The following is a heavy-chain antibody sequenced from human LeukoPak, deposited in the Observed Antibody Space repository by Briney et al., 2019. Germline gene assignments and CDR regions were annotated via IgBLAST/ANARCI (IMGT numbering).Heavy chain of an antibody. CDR1: GGSIRSYY. CDR3: ARQPTVVTHDY. V-gene: IGHV4-59*01. J-gene: IGHJ4*02. Sequence: SETLSLTCTVSGGSIRSYYWGWIRQPPGKGLEWIGYIYYSGSTNYNPSLKSRVTISVDTSKNQFSLKLSSVTAADTAVYFCARQPTVVTHDYWGQGTLVPVSS. CDR2: IYYSGST. D-gene: IGHD4-23*01.